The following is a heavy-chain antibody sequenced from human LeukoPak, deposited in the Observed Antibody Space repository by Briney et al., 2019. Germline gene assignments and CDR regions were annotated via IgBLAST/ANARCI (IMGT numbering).Heavy chain of an antibody. CDR2: IYSGGST. CDR1: GFTFSSYA. J-gene: IGHJ4*02. Sequence: PGGSLRLSCAASGFTFSSYAMSWVRQAPGKGLEWVSIIYSGGSTYYADSVKGRFTISRDNSKNTLYLQMNSLRAEDTAVYYCAREPDGSGSPRDYWGQGTLVTVSS. CDR3: AREPDGSGSPRDY. D-gene: IGHD3-10*01. V-gene: IGHV3-53*01.